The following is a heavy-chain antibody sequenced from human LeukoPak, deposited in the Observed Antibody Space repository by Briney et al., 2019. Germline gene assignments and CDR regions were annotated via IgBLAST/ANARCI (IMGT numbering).Heavy chain of an antibody. D-gene: IGHD3-3*01. CDR2: ITGSGHTT. J-gene: IGHJ2*01. V-gene: IGHV3-23*01. Sequence: QTGGSLRLSCAASGFTFSSYAMSWVRQAPGKGLEWVSAITGSGHTTYYADSVKGRFTISRDNSKNTLYVQMNSLRAEDTAVYYCAKAIRNLGWYFDLWGRGTLVTVSS. CDR3: AKAIRNLGWYFDL. CDR1: GFTFSSYA.